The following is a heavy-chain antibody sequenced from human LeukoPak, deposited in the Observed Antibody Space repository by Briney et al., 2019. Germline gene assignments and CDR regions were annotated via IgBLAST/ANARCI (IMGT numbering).Heavy chain of an antibody. CDR1: GFTFRSYT. CDR2: ISSNSRYI. CDR3: ARGRGYYDSSGYYYEMYYFDY. D-gene: IGHD3-22*01. J-gene: IGHJ4*02. V-gene: IGHV3-21*01. Sequence: GSLRLSCAASGFTFRSYTMNWVRQAPGKGLEWVSPISSNSRYIYYADSVKGRFTISRDNAKNSLYLQMNSLRAEDTAVYYCARGRGYYDSSGYYYEMYYFDYWGQGTLVTVSS.